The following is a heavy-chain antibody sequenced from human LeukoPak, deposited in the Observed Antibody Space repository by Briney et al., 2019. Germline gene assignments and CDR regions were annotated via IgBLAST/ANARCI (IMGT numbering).Heavy chain of an antibody. Sequence: PGGSLRLSCAASGFTFSSYAMSWVHQAPGKGLEWVSAISGSGGSTYYADSVKGRFTISRDNSKNTLYLQMNSLRAEDTAVYYCAKSYSSGWYFDYWGQGTLVTVSS. D-gene: IGHD6-19*01. J-gene: IGHJ4*02. CDR1: GFTFSSYA. V-gene: IGHV3-23*01. CDR2: ISGSGGST. CDR3: AKSYSSGWYFDY.